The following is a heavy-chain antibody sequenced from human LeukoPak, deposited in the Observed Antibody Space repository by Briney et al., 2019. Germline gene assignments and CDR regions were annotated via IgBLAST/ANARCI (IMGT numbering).Heavy chain of an antibody. Sequence: GGSLRLSCAASGFSFSTQRMHWVRQAPGKGLVWVSYINIDERITGYADSVKGRFTISRDNAKNTLYLQLSSLRAEDTAVYYCARDYSSVPEYWGQGTLVTVSS. CDR1: GFSFSTQR. CDR3: ARDYSSVPEY. J-gene: IGHJ4*02. V-gene: IGHV3-74*01. CDR2: INIDERIT. D-gene: IGHD6-19*01.